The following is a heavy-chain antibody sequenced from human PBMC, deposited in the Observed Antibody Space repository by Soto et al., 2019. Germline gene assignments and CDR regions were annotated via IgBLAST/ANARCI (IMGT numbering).Heavy chain of an antibody. J-gene: IGHJ5*01. CDR3: TRDMLKQPLVGFQENWFDP. Sequence: GASVKVSCKASGYSFTSYGINWVRQAPGQGLEWMGWISAKHGNTHYAQKLQGRVTMTTDTSTSTAYMELRSLTSDNTAVYYCTRDMLKQPLVGFQENWFDPWGKGTLVTVS. CDR2: ISAKHGNT. V-gene: IGHV1-18*01. D-gene: IGHD3-10*02. CDR1: GYSFTSYG.